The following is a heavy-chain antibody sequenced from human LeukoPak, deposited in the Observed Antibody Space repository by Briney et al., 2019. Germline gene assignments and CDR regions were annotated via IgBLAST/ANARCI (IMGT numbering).Heavy chain of an antibody. CDR2: IYYSGST. D-gene: IGHD3-10*01. CDR1: GGSISSYY. J-gene: IGHJ4*02. V-gene: IGHV4-59*01. Sequence: PSETLSLTCTVSGGSISSYYWSWIRQPPGKGLEWIGYIYYSGSTNYNPSLKSRVTISVDTSKNQFSLKLSSVTAADTAVYYCARTYYYGSGSYYNVDFDYWAREPWSPSPQ. CDR3: ARTYYYGSGSYYNVDFDY.